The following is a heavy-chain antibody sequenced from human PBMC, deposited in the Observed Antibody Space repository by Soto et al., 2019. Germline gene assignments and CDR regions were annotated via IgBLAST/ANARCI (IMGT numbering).Heavy chain of an antibody. J-gene: IGHJ6*02. Sequence: GGSLRLSCAASGFTFSSYAMSWVRQAPGKGLEWVSAISGSGGSTYYADSVKGRFTISRDNSKNTLYLQMNSLRAEDTAVYYCVKARSMDTESYGMDVWGQGTTVTV. D-gene: IGHD3-10*01. CDR1: GFTFSSYA. V-gene: IGHV3-23*01. CDR2: ISGSGGST. CDR3: VKARSMDTESYGMDV.